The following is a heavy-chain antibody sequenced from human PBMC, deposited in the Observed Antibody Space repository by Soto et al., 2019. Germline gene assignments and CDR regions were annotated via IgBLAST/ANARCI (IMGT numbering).Heavy chain of an antibody. CDR1: GGSISSRIYY. CDR3: ARRLANPDSFDI. CDR2: IYYSGST. V-gene: IGHV4-31*03. J-gene: IGHJ3*02. D-gene: IGHD3-22*01. Sequence: QVQLQESGPGLVKPSQTLSLTCTVSGGSISSRIYYWSWIRQPPGKGLEWIGDIYYSGSTHYNPSPKSRLAISGDTSKNQFSLKLSSVTAADAAVYYCARRLANPDSFDIWGQGTMVTVSS.